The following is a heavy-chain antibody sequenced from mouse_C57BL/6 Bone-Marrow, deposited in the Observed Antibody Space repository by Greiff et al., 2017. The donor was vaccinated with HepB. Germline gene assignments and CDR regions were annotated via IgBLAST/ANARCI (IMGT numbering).Heavy chain of an antibody. CDR1: GYTFTSYW. Sequence: QVQLQQPGAELVKPGASVKLSCKASGYTFTSYWMQWVKQRPGQGLEWIGEIDPSDSYTNYNQKFKGKATLTVDTSSSTAYMQLSSLTSEDSAVYYCARLEGNSYFDYWGQGTTLTVSS. CDR2: IDPSDSYT. V-gene: IGHV1-50*01. CDR3: ARLEGNSYFDY. J-gene: IGHJ2*01. D-gene: IGHD2-1*01.